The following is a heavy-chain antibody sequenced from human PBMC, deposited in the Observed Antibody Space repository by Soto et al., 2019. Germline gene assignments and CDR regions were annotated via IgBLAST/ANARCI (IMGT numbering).Heavy chain of an antibody. D-gene: IGHD2-2*01. CDR3: ARVRQGCSSTSCYFDP. J-gene: IGHJ5*02. CDR1: GGSISSNW. CDR2: IHHSGST. V-gene: IGHV4-4*02. Sequence: PSETLSLTCTVSGGSISSNWWNWVRQPPGKGLEWIGEIHHSGSTNYNPSLKSRVTISVDKSKNQFSLKLNSVTAADTAVYYCARVRQGCSSTSCYFDPWGQGTLVTVSS.